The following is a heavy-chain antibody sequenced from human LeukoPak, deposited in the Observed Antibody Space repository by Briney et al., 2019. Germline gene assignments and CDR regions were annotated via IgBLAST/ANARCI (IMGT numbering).Heavy chain of an antibody. Sequence: SETLSLTCSVSGGSISGYHWSWIRQHPGKGLEWIGYIYYSGSTYYNPSLKSRVTISVDTSKNQFSLKLRSVTAADTAVYYCARIHYGSGSYHFDYWGQGTLVTVSS. V-gene: IGHV4-31*03. J-gene: IGHJ4*02. CDR1: GGSISGYH. CDR3: ARIHYGSGSYHFDY. D-gene: IGHD3-10*01. CDR2: IYYSGST.